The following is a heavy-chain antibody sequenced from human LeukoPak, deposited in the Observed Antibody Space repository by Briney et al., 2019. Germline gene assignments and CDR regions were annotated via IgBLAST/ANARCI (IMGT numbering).Heavy chain of an antibody. CDR3: AKVQYDYGDPVGWFDP. CDR1: GFTFSSYA. CDR2: ISGSGERT. J-gene: IGHJ5*02. V-gene: IGHV3-23*01. D-gene: IGHD4-17*01. Sequence: GGSLRLSCVASGFTFSSYAMTWVRQVPGKGLEWVSHISGSGERTYYADSVKGRFTSSRDNSKNTLYLQMISLRAEDTAVYYCAKVQYDYGDPVGWFDPWGQGTLVTVSS.